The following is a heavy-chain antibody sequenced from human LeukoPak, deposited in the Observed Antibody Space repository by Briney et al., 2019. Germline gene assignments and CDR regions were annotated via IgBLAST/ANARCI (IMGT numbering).Heavy chain of an antibody. CDR3: ASQFWWAAVVGPALDC. V-gene: IGHV3-7*05. Sequence: AGGSLRLSCAASGFTFSSYWMSRVRQAPGKGLEWVANIKEDGSEIYYVDSVKGRFTISRDNAKNSLYLQMSSLRAEDTAVYYCASQFWWAAVVGPALDCWGQGSLVTVSS. J-gene: IGHJ4*02. CDR1: GFTFSSYW. D-gene: IGHD6-19*01. CDR2: IKEDGSEI.